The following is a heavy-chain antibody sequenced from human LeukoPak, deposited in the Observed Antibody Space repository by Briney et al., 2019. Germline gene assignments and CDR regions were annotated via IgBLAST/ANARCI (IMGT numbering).Heavy chain of an antibody. CDR3: AGYCSSTSCSDFDY. CDR2: IIPIFGTA. J-gene: IGHJ4*02. CDR1: GCTFSSYA. Sequence: GASVKVSCKASGCTFSSYAISWVRQAPGQGLEWMGGIIPIFGTANYAQKFQGRVTITADESTSTAYMELSSLRSEDTAVYYCAGYCSSTSCSDFDYWGQGTLVTVSS. V-gene: IGHV1-69*13. D-gene: IGHD2-2*01.